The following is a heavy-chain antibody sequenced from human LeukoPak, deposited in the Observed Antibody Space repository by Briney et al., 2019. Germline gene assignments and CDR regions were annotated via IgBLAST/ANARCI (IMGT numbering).Heavy chain of an antibody. V-gene: IGHV1-18*04. CDR1: GYTFTSYG. J-gene: IGHJ4*02. Sequence: ASVKVSCKASGYTFTSYGISWVRQAPGQGLEWMGWISAYNGNTNYAQKLQGRVTMTTDTSTSTAYMELRSLRSDDTAVYYCARGYNWNDVPKGFDYWGQGTLATVSS. CDR2: ISAYNGNT. D-gene: IGHD1-1*01. CDR3: ARGYNWNDVPKGFDY.